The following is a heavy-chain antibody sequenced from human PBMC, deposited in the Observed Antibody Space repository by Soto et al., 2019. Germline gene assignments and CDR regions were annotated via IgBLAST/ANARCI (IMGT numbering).Heavy chain of an antibody. CDR3: AKDGVLMVYAVNWFDP. Sequence: GGSLRLSCAASGSTFSSYAMSWVRQAPGKGLEWVSAISGSGGSTYYADSVKGRFTISRDNSKNTLYLQMNSLRAEDTAVYYCAKDGVLMVYAVNWFDPWGQGTLVTVSS. V-gene: IGHV3-23*01. J-gene: IGHJ5*02. CDR2: ISGSGGST. CDR1: GSTFSSYA. D-gene: IGHD2-8*01.